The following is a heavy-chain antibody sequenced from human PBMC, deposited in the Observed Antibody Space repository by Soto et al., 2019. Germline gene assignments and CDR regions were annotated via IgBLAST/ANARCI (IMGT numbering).Heavy chain of an antibody. D-gene: IGHD6-13*01. J-gene: IGHJ5*02. V-gene: IGHV1-3*01. Sequence: ASVKHSCKASGYTLTSYAMNGERRGPGQRLEWMGWINAGNGNTKYSQKFQGRVTITRDTSASTAYMELSSLRSEDTAVYYCAPAAASSTCLGPWGQGTLVTVSS. CDR1: GYTLTSYA. CDR3: APAAASSTCLGP. CDR2: INAGNGNT.